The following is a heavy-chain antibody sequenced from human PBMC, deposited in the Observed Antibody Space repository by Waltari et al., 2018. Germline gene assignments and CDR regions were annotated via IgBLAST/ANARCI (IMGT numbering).Heavy chain of an antibody. J-gene: IGHJ4*02. CDR1: GGSISDRSHD. V-gene: IGHV4-39*01. CDR2: IYYTGST. D-gene: IGHD2-21*01. Sequence: QLQLQESGVGMGKPSKTLYLTCTVSGGSISDRSHDWGWIRQPAGKGLEWIGSIYYTGSTSYNPPLKSRVTISVDTSKNQFSLKLTSVTAADTAVYYCPRHGVIGTKIFDYWGQGTLVTVSS. CDR3: PRHGVIGTKIFDY.